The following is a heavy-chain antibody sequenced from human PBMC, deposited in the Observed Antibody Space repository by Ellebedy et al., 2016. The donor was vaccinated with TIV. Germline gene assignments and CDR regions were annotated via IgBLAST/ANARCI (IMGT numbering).Heavy chain of an antibody. CDR3: ARHTHGYSYGRALDY. Sequence: PGGSLRLSCKGSGYSFTSYWITWVRQMPGKGLEWMGRIDPSDSYTNYSPSFRGHVTISADKSISTAYLQWSSLKASDTAMYYCARHTHGYSYGRALDYWGQGTLVTVSS. D-gene: IGHD5-18*01. J-gene: IGHJ4*02. CDR2: IDPSDSYT. CDR1: GYSFTSYW. V-gene: IGHV5-10-1*01.